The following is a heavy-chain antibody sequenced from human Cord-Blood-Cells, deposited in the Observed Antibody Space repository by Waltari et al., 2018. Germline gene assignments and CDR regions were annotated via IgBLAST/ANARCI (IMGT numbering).Heavy chain of an antibody. J-gene: IGHJ3*02. D-gene: IGHD2-2*01. Sequence: QVQLQESGPGLVKPSETLSLTCTVSGGSISSYYWSWIRQPPGKGLEWNGCIYYSVSTNCNPPLRIRVPISVDTSKNQFSLKLSSVTAADTAVYYCARQVRYCSSTSCNDAFDIWGQGTMVTVSS. V-gene: IGHV4-59*08. CDR3: ARQVRYCSSTSCNDAFDI. CDR2: IYYSVST. CDR1: GGSISSYY.